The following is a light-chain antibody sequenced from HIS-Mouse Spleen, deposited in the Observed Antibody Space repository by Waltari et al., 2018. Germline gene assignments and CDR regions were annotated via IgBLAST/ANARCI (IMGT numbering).Light chain of an antibody. V-gene: IGLV2-23*01. J-gene: IGLJ2*01. CDR3: CSYAGSSTVV. CDR1: SSDVGSVNL. CDR2: EGS. Sequence: QSALTQPASVSGSPGPSITISCTGTSSDVGSVNLVSWYQPHPGKAPKLMIYEGSKRPSGVSNRFSGSKSGNTASLTISGLQAEDEADYYCCSYAGSSTVVFGGGTKLTVL.